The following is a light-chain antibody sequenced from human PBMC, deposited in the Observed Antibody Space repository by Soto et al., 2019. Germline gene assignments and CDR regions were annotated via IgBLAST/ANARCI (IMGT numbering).Light chain of an antibody. V-gene: IGKV3-20*01. CDR1: QTFSNSF. CDR2: GAS. CDR3: QQCGSSST. J-gene: IGKJ5*01. Sequence: EIVLTQSPGTLSLSPGERATLSCRASQTFSNSFLSWFQQIPGQAPRLLIYGASMRATGITDRFSGSGSGTDFTLTISRLEPEDFAVYYCQQCGSSSTFGQGTRLEIK.